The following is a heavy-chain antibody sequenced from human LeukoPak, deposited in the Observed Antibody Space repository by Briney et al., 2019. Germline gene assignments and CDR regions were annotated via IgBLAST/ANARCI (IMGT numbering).Heavy chain of an antibody. V-gene: IGHV4-59*02. J-gene: IGHJ4*02. CDR1: GDSVSSYY. Sequence: SATLSLTCTVSGDSVSSYYWSWIRQPPGKRLEWIGCIYYSESATYNPSLKSRVTISLDTSKNQFFLKLSSVTAADTAVYYCARKRSFDLWGQGTLVTVSS. CDR3: ARKRSFDL. D-gene: IGHD3-9*01. CDR2: IYYSESA.